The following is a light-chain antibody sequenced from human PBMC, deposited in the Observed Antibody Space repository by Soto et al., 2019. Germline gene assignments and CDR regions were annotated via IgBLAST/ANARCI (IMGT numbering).Light chain of an antibody. V-gene: IGKV1-17*01. Sequence: IQLTQSPSSLSASVGDRVTITCRASQGIRHYLAWYQQKPGKVPRLLIYEASNLQSGVPSRFSGSASGTEFTLTISSLQPEDFATYYCLQHNTYVWTFGQGTKVDIK. CDR1: QGIRHY. J-gene: IGKJ1*01. CDR3: LQHNTYVWT. CDR2: EAS.